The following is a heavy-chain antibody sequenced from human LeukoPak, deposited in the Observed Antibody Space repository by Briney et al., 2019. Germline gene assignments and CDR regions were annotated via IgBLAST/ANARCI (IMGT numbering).Heavy chain of an antibody. V-gene: IGHV4-61*02. J-gene: IGHJ3*02. Sequence: NPSETLSLTCTVSGDSISSGNYYWTWIRQPAGKGLEWIGRIYTSGNTNYNPSLKSQVTISMDTSKNQFSLNLNSVTAADTAVYYCGRDRAGDSFDIWGQGTMVTVSS. CDR3: GRDRAGDSFDI. D-gene: IGHD7-27*01. CDR2: IYTSGNT. CDR1: GDSISSGNYY.